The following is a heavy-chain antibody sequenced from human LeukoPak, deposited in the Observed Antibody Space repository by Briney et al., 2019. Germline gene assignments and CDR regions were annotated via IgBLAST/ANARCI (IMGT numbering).Heavy chain of an antibody. CDR3: ARDRVGIAAPFDY. CDR2: IIPIFGTA. J-gene: IGHJ4*02. CDR1: GGTFSSYA. D-gene: IGHD6-13*01. V-gene: IGHV1-69*01. Sequence: SVKVSCKASGGTFSSYAISWVRQAPGQGLEWMGGIIPIFGTANYAQKFQGRVTITADESTSTAYMELSSLRSEDTAVYYCARDRVGIAAPFDYWGQGTLVTVSS.